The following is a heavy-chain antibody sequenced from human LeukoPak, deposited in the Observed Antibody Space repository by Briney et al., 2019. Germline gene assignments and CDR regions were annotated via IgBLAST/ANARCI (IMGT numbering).Heavy chain of an antibody. CDR3: ARVASSSLTGYYPYFDY. J-gene: IGHJ4*02. D-gene: IGHD3-9*01. V-gene: IGHV1-2*02. CDR1: GYTFTGYY. Sequence: GASVRVSCKASGYTFTGYYIHWVRQAPGQGLEWMGWINPNGGGTNYAQNLQGRVTMTTDTSTSTAYMELRSLRSDDTAVYYCARVASSSLTGYYPYFDYWGQGTLVTVSS. CDR2: INPNGGGT.